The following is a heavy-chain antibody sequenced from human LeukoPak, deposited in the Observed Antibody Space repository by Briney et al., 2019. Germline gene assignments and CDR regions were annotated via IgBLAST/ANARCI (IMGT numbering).Heavy chain of an antibody. Sequence: GGSLRLSCATSGFTVSDNYMSWVRQAPGKGLEWVSVSYSGGSTFYADSVKGRFTISRDSSKNTLYLQMNSLRGEDTAVYYCARDRAYTYGFAYYFADWGQGTLVTVSS. J-gene: IGHJ4*02. CDR2: SYSGGST. CDR1: GFTVSDNY. D-gene: IGHD5-18*01. V-gene: IGHV3-66*01. CDR3: ARDRAYTYGFAYYFAD.